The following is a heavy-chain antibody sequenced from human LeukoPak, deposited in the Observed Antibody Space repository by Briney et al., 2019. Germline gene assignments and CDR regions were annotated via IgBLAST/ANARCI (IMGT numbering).Heavy chain of an antibody. V-gene: IGHV3-48*03. Sequence: GGCLRLSCAASGFSFSSYEMNWVRQAPGKGLEWVSYISGSGSTMYYADSVRGRFTISRDNAKNSLYLQMNSLRAEDTAVYYCASTGRGYSYPIFDYWGQGTLVTVSS. CDR1: GFSFSSYE. CDR2: ISGSGSTM. D-gene: IGHD5-18*01. J-gene: IGHJ4*02. CDR3: ASTGRGYSYPIFDY.